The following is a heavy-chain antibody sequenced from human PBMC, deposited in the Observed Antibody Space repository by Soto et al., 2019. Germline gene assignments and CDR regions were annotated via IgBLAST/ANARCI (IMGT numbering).Heavy chain of an antibody. J-gene: IGHJ6*02. Sequence: GGSLRLSCAASGFTFSSFSMNWVRQAPGKGLEWVSSISSSSSYIYYADSVKGRFTISRDNAKNSLYLQMNSLRAEDTAVYYCARDGWGGYGMDVWGQGTTVTVSS. CDR2: ISSSSSYI. D-gene: IGHD6-19*01. V-gene: IGHV3-21*01. CDR1: GFTFSSFS. CDR3: ARDGWGGYGMDV.